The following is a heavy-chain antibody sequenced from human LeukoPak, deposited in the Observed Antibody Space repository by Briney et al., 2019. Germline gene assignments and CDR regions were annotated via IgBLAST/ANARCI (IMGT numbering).Heavy chain of an antibody. CDR3: AKVAGDDSSGYSYYFDY. D-gene: IGHD3-22*01. Sequence: GGSLRLSCAASGFTFSSYGMHWVRQAPGKGLEWVVVIWYDGSNKYYADSVKGRFTISRDNSKNTLYLQMNSLRAEDTAVYYCAKVAGDDSSGYSYYFDYWGQGTLVTVSS. CDR2: IWYDGSNK. J-gene: IGHJ4*02. CDR1: GFTFSSYG. V-gene: IGHV3-33*06.